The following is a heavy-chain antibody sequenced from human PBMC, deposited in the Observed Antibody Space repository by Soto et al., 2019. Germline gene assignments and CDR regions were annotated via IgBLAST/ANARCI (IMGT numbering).Heavy chain of an antibody. CDR1: GFIFSNYG. Sequence: PGGSLRLSCAASGFIFSNYGMDWVRQAPGKGLEWVALIWSNGYNKYYVDSVKGRFTISRDNSKNTLYLEMNRVRTEDTAVYFCARELGSCSSGSCDRTPIGYWGQGILVTVSS. CDR2: IWSNGYNK. V-gene: IGHV3-33*01. J-gene: IGHJ4*02. D-gene: IGHD6-19*01. CDR3: ARELGSCSSGSCDRTPIGY.